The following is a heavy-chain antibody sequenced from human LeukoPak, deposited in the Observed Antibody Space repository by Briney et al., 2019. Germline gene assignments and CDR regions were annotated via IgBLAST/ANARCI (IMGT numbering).Heavy chain of an antibody. CDR1: GGTFSSCA. Sequence: ASVKVSCKASGGTFSSCAISWARQAPGQGLEWMGRIIPIFGTANYAQKFQGRVTITTDESTSTAYMELSSLRSEDTAVYYCARALERGYSGYGLDYSCQGTLVTVSS. J-gene: IGHJ4*02. D-gene: IGHD5-12*01. V-gene: IGHV1-69*05. CDR3: ARALERGYSGYGLDY. CDR2: IIPIFGTA.